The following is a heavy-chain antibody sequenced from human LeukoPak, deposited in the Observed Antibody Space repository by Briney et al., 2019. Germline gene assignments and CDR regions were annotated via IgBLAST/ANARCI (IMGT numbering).Heavy chain of an antibody. J-gene: IGHJ4*02. V-gene: IGHV3-7*01. CDR3: ARGRSVYYDYVWGSYVGREGDY. Sequence: GGSLRLSCAASGFTFSSYWMSWVRQAPGKGLEWVANIKQDGSEKYYVDSVKGRFTISRDNAKNSLYLQMNSLRAEDTAVYYCARGRSVYYDYVWGSYVGREGDYWGQGTLVTVSS. CDR2: IKQDGSEK. CDR1: GFTFSSYW. D-gene: IGHD3-16*01.